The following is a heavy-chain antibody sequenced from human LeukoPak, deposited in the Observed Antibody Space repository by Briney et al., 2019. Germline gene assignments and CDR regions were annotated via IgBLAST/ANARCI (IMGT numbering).Heavy chain of an antibody. CDR2: IYNSGNT. CDR1: GGSISSHY. J-gene: IGHJ3*02. V-gene: IGHV4-59*11. CDR3: ARDGMESLGDDAFDI. Sequence: SETLSLTCTVSGGSISSHYWSWIRQPPGKGLEWIGYIYNSGNTNHNPSLKSRVTISVDTSKNQFSLKLSSVTAADTAVYYCARDGMESLGDDAFDIWGQGAMVTVSS. D-gene: IGHD1-1*01.